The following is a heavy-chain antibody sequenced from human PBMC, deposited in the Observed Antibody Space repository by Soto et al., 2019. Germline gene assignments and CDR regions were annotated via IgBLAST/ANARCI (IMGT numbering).Heavy chain of an antibody. Sequence: TSETLSLTCSVFGASVNSYYWSWIRQSPGRGLEWIGHIFNSGTIHYNPSLKSRVTMSVDSSKNQVSLKMNSVTAADTAIYYCGRDLLATASARWYFYYGLDVWGQGTAVPVSS. CDR1: GASVNSYY. CDR2: IFNSGTI. D-gene: IGHD3-3*02. J-gene: IGHJ6*02. V-gene: IGHV4-59*02. CDR3: GRDLLATASARWYFYYGLDV.